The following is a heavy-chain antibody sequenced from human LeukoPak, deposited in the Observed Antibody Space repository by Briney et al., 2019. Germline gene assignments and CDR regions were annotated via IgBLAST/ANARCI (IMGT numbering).Heavy chain of an antibody. Sequence: GASVKVSCKASGYTFTGYYMHWVRQAPGQGLEWMGRINPNSGGTNYAQKFQGRVTMTRDTSISTAYMELSRLRSDDTAVYYCATDLSGSYPHWYFDLWGRGTLVTVSS. CDR3: ATDLSGSYPHWYFDL. V-gene: IGHV1-2*06. J-gene: IGHJ2*01. D-gene: IGHD1-26*01. CDR1: GYTFTGYY. CDR2: INPNSGGT.